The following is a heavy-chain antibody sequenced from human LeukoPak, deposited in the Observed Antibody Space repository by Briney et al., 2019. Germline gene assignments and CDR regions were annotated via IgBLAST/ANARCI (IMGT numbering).Heavy chain of an antibody. V-gene: IGHV1-2*02. CDR3: GSYASGYNWLKV. CDR1: GHTFTAYY. CDR2: IHPGTGDT. D-gene: IGHD3-10*01. J-gene: IGHJ4*02. Sequence: ASVKVSCKASGHTFTAYYIHWVRQAPGQGLEWMGWIHPGTGDTNYAQKFQGRVTVSRDTSISAAYMELGRLRSDDTAVYYCGSYASGYNWLKVWGQGTPVTVSS.